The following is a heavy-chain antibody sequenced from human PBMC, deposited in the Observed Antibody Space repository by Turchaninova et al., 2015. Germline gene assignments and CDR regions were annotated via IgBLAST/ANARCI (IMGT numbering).Heavy chain of an antibody. D-gene: IGHD1/OR15-1a*01. J-gene: IGHJ4*02. V-gene: IGHV4-38-2*02. CDR2: VYHSGST. CDR3: VRSGGSGTPFDS. CDR1: DYSISTGYY. Sequence: QVQLQESGPGLVTPSETLSLTCTVSDYSISTGYYCGWIRQAPGRGLEWIGSVYHSGSTYYNPSVKSQVTILVDTSKNQFSLKVSSVTAADAAVYFCVRSGGSGTPFDSWGQGTLVTVSS.